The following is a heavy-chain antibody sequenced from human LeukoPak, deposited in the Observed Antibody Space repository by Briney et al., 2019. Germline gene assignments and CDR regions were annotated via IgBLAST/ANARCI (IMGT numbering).Heavy chain of an antibody. V-gene: IGHV3-21*04. CDR1: GFTFSSYT. D-gene: IGHD6-13*01. J-gene: IGHJ4*02. CDR2: ISSSSRDI. Sequence: GGSLRLSCAASGFTFSSYTMNWVRQAPGKGLEWVAAISSSSRDIFYADSVKGRFTISRDNSKNTLYLQMNSLRAEDTAVYYCAKAGIWDYYFDYWGQGTLVTVSS. CDR3: AKAGIWDYYFDY.